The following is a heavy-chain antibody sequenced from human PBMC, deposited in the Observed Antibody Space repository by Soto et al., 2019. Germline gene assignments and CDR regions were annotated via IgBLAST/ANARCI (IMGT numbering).Heavy chain of an antibody. D-gene: IGHD2-2*01. V-gene: IGHV4-39*01. Sequence: QLQLQESGPGLVKPSETLSLTCTVSGGSISSSSYYWGWIRQPPGKGLEWIGSIYYSGSTYYNPSLKSRVTISVDTSKNQFSLKLSSVTAADTAVYYCARQPPLLVPVSNWFDPWGQGTLVTVSS. CDR1: GGSISSSSYY. CDR3: ARQPPLLVPVSNWFDP. CDR2: IYYSGST. J-gene: IGHJ5*02.